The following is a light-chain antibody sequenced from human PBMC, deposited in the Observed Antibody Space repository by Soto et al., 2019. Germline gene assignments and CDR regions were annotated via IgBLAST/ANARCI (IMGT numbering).Light chain of an antibody. CDR2: DAS. CDR3: QQRSNWPSIT. Sequence: EILLTQSPGTLSLSPGERATLSCRGSHRVSSTYLAWYQQKPGQAPRLLIYDASNRATGIPARFSGSGSGTDFTLTINSLEPEDFAVYYCQQRSNWPSITFGQGTRLEIK. J-gene: IGKJ5*01. V-gene: IGKV3-11*01. CDR1: HRVSSTY.